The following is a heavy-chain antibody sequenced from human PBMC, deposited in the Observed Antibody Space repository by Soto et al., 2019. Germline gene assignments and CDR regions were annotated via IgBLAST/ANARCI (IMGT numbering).Heavy chain of an antibody. CDR1: GFPFSSNS. CDR2: INGVSSHI. Sequence: PGGSLRLSGAASGFPFSSNSMTWVRQAPGKGLEWVSSINGVSSHIYYADSVEGRFTISRDNAKSSLYLQMNSLRAEDTAIYYCAREGSCANYVCLADYWGQGTLVTVSS. J-gene: IGHJ4*02. D-gene: IGHD2-8*01. V-gene: IGHV3-21*06. CDR3: AREGSCANYVCLADY.